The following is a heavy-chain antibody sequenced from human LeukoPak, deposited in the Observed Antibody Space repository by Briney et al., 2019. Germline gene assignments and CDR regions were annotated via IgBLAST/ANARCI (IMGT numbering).Heavy chain of an antibody. CDR1: GFTFSSYS. J-gene: IGHJ4*02. CDR3: AKEYCSGGSCYSVLDY. CDR2: ISSSSSYI. D-gene: IGHD2-15*01. Sequence: GGSLRLSCAASGFTFSSYSMNWVRQAPGKGLEWVSSISSSSSYIYYADSVKGRFTISRDNAKNSLYLQMNSLRAEDTAVYYCAKEYCSGGSCYSVLDYWGQGTLVTVSS. V-gene: IGHV3-21*01.